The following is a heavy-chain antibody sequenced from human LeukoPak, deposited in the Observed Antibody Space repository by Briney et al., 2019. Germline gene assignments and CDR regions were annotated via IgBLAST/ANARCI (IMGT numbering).Heavy chain of an antibody. J-gene: IGHJ4*02. D-gene: IGHD3-9*01. CDR2: ISAYNGNT. CDR1: GGTFSSYA. V-gene: IGHV1-18*01. CDR3: ARDTIAVLRYFDWLSFDY. Sequence: ASVKVSCKASGGTFSSYAISWVRQAPGQGLEWMGWISAYNGNTNYAQKLQGRVTMTTDTSTSTAYMELRSLRSDDTAVYYCARDTIAVLRYFDWLSFDYWGQGTLVTVSS.